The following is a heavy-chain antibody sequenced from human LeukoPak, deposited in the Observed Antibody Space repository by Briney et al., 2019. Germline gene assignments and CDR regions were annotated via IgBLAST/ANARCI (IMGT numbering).Heavy chain of an antibody. J-gene: IGHJ4*02. CDR1: GFTFSSYA. Sequence: GGSLRLSCAASGFTFSSYAMHWVRQAPGKGLEWVAFIRDDGSNKYYAESVKGRFTISRDNSKNTLYLQMNSLRAEDTAVYYCAKDAQRGFDYSNSLEHWGQGVLVTVSS. CDR2: IRDDGSNK. V-gene: IGHV3-30*02. CDR3: AKDAQRGFDYSNSLEH. D-gene: IGHD4-11*01.